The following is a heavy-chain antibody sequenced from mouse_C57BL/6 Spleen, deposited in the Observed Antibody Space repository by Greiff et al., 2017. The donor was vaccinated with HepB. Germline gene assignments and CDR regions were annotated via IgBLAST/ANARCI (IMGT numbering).Heavy chain of an antibody. J-gene: IGHJ2*01. CDR1: GYTFTSYW. Sequence: QVQLQQPGAELVMPGASVKLSCKASGYTFTSYWMHWVKQRPGQGLEWIGEIDPSDSYTNYNQKFKGKSTLTVDKSSSTAYMQLSSLTSEDSAVYDCARRLRSFDYWGQGTTLTVSS. CDR2: IDPSDSYT. V-gene: IGHV1-69*01. CDR3: ARRLRSFDY. D-gene: IGHD1-2*01.